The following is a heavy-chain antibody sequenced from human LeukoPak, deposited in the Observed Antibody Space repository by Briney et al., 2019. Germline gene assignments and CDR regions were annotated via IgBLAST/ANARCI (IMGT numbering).Heavy chain of an antibody. CDR1: GFTFSSYS. CDR3: ARDRSYSHFDY. V-gene: IGHV3-48*01. Sequence: GGSLRLSCAASGFTFSSYSVNWVRQAPGKGLEWVSYISTGSQTIYYADSVKGRFTISRDNAKNSLYLQMNSLSAEDTAVYYCARDRSYSHFDYWGQGTLVTVSS. D-gene: IGHD2-15*01. J-gene: IGHJ4*01. CDR2: ISTGSQTI.